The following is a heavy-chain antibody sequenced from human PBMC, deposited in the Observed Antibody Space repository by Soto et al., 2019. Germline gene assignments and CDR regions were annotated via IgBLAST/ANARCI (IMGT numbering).Heavy chain of an antibody. CDR3: ARYLKRGYSYGWPLSNDY. V-gene: IGHV3-7*04. Sequence: EVQLVESGGGLVQPGGSLRLSCAASGFTFSSYWMSWVRQAPGKGLEWVANIKQDGSEKYYVDSVKGRFTISRDNAKNSLELQMSCLRAEATAVYYCARYLKRGYSYGWPLSNDYWGQGTVVTVS. J-gene: IGHJ4*02. D-gene: IGHD5-18*01. CDR1: GFTFSSYW. CDR2: IKQDGSEK.